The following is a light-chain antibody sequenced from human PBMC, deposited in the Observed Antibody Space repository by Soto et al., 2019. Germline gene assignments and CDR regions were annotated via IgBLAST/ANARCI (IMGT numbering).Light chain of an antibody. V-gene: IGKV1-33*01. CDR1: QDINNF. Sequence: DIQMTQSPSSLSASVGDRVTITCQASQDINNFLNWYQQKPGSAPKLLIYDASNLETGVPSRFSGSGSGTDFIFSISSLQPEDIATYYCQHYDNLPPLTFGGGTKVDIQ. CDR3: QHYDNLPPLT. J-gene: IGKJ4*01. CDR2: DAS.